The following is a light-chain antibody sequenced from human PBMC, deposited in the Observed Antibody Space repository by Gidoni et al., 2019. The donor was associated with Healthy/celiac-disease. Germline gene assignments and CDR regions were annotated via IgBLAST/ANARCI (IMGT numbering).Light chain of an antibody. V-gene: IGKV1-33*01. CDR1: QYISNY. Sequence: DIQMTQSPSSLSASVGDRVTITCQASQYISNYLNWYQQKPGKAPKLMIYDASTLETGVSSRFSGSGSGTDFTFTISSLQPEDIATYYCQQYDNLPLMYTFGQGTKLEIK. CDR3: QQYDNLPLMYT. CDR2: DAS. J-gene: IGKJ2*01.